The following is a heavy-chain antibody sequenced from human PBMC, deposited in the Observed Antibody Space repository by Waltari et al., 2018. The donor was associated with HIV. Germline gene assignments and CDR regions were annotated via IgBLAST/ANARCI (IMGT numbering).Heavy chain of an antibody. J-gene: IGHJ6*02. CDR1: GGSISSGGYY. CDR3: ARDGWFGEDQPGGGV. CDR2: IYYSGST. D-gene: IGHD3-10*01. Sequence: QVQLQESAPGLVKPSQTLSLTCTVSGGSISSGGYYWSWIRQHPGKGLEWIGYIYYSGSTYYTPTLKSLVTISVDTSKNQFSLKLSSVTAADTAVYFCARDGWFGEDQPGGGVWGQGTTVTVSS. V-gene: IGHV4-31*01.